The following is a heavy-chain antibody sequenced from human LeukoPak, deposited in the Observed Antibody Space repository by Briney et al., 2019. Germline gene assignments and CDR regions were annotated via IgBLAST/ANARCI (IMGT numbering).Heavy chain of an antibody. CDR2: LTGSGDST. CDR3: ALNSGYGSGIYYHVPIDY. CDR1: GFTFSNYA. Sequence: GGSLRLSCAASGFTFSNYAMTWVRQAPGKGLEWVSALTGSGDSTFYADSVRGRFTISRDNSKSTLYLQMDSLRAEDTAVYYCALNSGYGSGIYYHVPIDYWGLGTLVTVSS. V-gene: IGHV3-23*01. J-gene: IGHJ4*02. D-gene: IGHD3-10*01.